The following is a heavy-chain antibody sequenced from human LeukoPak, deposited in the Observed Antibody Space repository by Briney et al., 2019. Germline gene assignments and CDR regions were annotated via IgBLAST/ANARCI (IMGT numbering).Heavy chain of an antibody. CDR3: AREDGSGWYSFDY. CDR2: IYYSGST. V-gene: IGHV4-59*01. Sequence: PSETLSLTCTVSGGSISSYYWSWIRQPPGKGLEWIGYIYYSGSTNYNPSLKSRVTISVDTSKNQFSLKLSFVTAADTAVYHCAREDGSGWYSFDYWGQGTLVTVSS. J-gene: IGHJ4*02. D-gene: IGHD6-19*01. CDR1: GGSISSYY.